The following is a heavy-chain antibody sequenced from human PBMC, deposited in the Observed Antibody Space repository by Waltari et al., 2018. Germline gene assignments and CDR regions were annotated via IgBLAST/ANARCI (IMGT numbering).Heavy chain of an antibody. J-gene: IGHJ4*02. Sequence: EVQLVESGGGLVQPGGSLRLSCAASGLLLSSYWMSWVRQAPGKGLEWVANIRQDGLDRGHGDSVKGRFIISRDNARNSVYLQMNSLTAEDTAVYYCARDVNGVLDYWGQGTLVTVSS. V-gene: IGHV3-7*01. CDR2: IRQDGLDR. CDR3: ARDVNGVLDY. CDR1: GLLLSSYW. D-gene: IGHD2-8*01.